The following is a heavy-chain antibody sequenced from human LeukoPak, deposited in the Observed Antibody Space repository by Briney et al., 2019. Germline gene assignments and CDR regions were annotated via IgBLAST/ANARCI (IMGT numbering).Heavy chain of an antibody. V-gene: IGHV3-53*01. CDR1: GFTVSSNY. CDR2: IYSGGST. Sequence: PGGSLRLSCAASGFTVSSNYMSWVRQAPGKRLEWVSVIYSGGSTYYADSVKGRFTISRDNSKNTLYLQMNSLRAEDTAVYYCARSSGGVLKGYYYYYMDVWGKGTTVTISS. CDR3: ARSSGGVLKGYYYYYMDV. D-gene: IGHD3-16*01. J-gene: IGHJ6*03.